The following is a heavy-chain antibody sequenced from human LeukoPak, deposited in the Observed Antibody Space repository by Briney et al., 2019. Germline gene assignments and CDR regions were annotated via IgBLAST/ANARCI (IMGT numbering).Heavy chain of an antibody. V-gene: IGHV4-59*12. Sequence: PSETLSLTCTVSGGSISTYYWSWIRQPPGKGLEWIGYIYYSGGTYYNPSLKSRVTISVDTSKNQFSLKLSSVTAADTAVYYCATVVPAAKYGMDVWGQGTTVTVSS. J-gene: IGHJ6*02. D-gene: IGHD2-2*01. CDR1: GGSISTYY. CDR3: ATVVPAAKYGMDV. CDR2: IYYSGGT.